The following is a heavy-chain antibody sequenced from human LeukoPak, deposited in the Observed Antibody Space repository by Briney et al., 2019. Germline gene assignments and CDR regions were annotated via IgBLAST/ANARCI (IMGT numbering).Heavy chain of an antibody. CDR2: INHSGST. Sequence: SETLSLICAVYGGSFSGYYWSWIRQPPGKGLEWIGEINHSGSTNYNPSLKSRVTISVDTSKNQFSLKLSSVTAADTAVYYCSTVTLGLDYWGQGTLVTVSS. CDR3: STVTLGLDY. V-gene: IGHV4-34*01. J-gene: IGHJ4*02. D-gene: IGHD4-17*01. CDR1: GGSFSGYY.